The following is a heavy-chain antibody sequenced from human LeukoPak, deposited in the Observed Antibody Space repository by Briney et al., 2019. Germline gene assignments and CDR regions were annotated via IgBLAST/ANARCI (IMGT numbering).Heavy chain of an antibody. CDR3: ARHSSHADDYGDHPRSWFDP. CDR2: IYYSGST. Sequence: SETLSLTCTVSGVSISSYYWSWLRQPPGKGLEWIGYIYYSGSTNYNPSLKSRVTISVDTSKNQFSLKLSSVTAADTAVYYCARHSSHADDYGDHPRSWFDPWGQGTLVTVSS. CDR1: GVSISSYY. D-gene: IGHD4-17*01. J-gene: IGHJ5*02. V-gene: IGHV4-59*08.